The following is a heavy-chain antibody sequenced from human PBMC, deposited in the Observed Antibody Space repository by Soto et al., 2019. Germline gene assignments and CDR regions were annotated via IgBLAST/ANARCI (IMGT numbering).Heavy chain of an antibody. Sequence: QVQLVQSGAEVKKPGASVKVSCKASGYTFTSYGISWVRQAPGQGLEWMGWISAYNGNTNYAQKHQGRATMTPDTSTRTAYMELRSLRSDDTAVYYCARDLVGSTDTLHWFDPWGQGTLFTVSS. CDR2: ISAYNGNT. D-gene: IGHD1-26*01. J-gene: IGHJ5*02. CDR1: GYTFTSYG. V-gene: IGHV1-18*01. CDR3: ARDLVGSTDTLHWFDP.